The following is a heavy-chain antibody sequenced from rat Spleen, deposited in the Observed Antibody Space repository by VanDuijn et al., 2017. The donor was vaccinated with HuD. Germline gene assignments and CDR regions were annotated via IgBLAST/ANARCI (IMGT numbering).Heavy chain of an antibody. J-gene: IGHJ3*01. CDR2: IVYDGSTT. V-gene: IGHV5S10*01. Sequence: EVQLVESGGGLVQPGNSLKLPCAASGFTFSDYAMAWVRQSPKKGLEWVATIVYDGSTTYYRDSVKGRFTISRDNAKSTLYLQMDSLRSEDTATYYCATYYYSCYVPLVYWGQGTLVTVSS. D-gene: IGHD1-2*01. CDR1: GFTFSDYA. CDR3: ATYYYSCYVPLVY.